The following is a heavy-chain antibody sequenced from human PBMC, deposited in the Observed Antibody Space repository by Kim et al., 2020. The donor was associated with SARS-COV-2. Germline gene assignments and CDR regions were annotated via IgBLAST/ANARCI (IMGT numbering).Heavy chain of an antibody. J-gene: IGHJ6*03. CDR1: GCSISSYY. Sequence: SETLSLTCTVSGCSISSYYWSWIRQPPGKGLEWIGYIYYSGSTNYNPSLKSRVTISVDTSKNQFSLKLSSVTAADTAVYYCARAEGFSSSWYLSTYYMDVWGKGTTVTVSS. D-gene: IGHD6-13*01. CDR3: ARAEGFSSSWYLSTYYMDV. V-gene: IGHV4-59*01. CDR2: IYYSGST.